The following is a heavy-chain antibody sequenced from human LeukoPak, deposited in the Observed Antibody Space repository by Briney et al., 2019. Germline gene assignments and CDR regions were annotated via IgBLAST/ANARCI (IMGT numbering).Heavy chain of an antibody. J-gene: IGHJ4*02. CDR1: GFTFSDYY. V-gene: IGHV3-11*04. Sequence: PGGSLRLSCAASGFTFSDYYMNWIRQAPGKGLEWVSYISSSGNTKYYADSVKGRFTISRDNAKNTLYLQMNSLRAEDTAVYYCARGLSGYASSLGYWGQGTLVTVSA. CDR3: ARGLSGYASSLGY. CDR2: ISSSGNTK. D-gene: IGHD6-6*01.